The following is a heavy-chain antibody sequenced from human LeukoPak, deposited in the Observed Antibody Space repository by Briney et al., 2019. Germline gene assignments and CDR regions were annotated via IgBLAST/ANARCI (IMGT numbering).Heavy chain of an antibody. CDR1: GFTFNNYW. J-gene: IGHJ4*02. CDR3: SRELNGDPPR. CDR2: ISTDGSST. Sequence: GGSLRLSCAASGFTFNNYWMHWVRQAPGKGLVWVSRISTDGSSTSYADSVKGRFTISRDNAKNTLYLQMNSLRAEDTAVYYCSRELNGDPPRWGQGTLVTVSS. V-gene: IGHV3-74*01. D-gene: IGHD4-17*01.